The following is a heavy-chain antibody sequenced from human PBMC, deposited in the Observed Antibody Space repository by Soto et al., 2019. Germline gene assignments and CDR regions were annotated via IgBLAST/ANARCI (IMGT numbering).Heavy chain of an antibody. Sequence: QVQLQESGPGLVKPSQTLSLTCTVSGDSITSGGYYWVWIRHLPGKGLEWIGGIYPSGGTHYNPSLPNRLNIPIDTTKTQFSLKWTSVTAADTAVYYCARDNRLTVIPATVPNWMDVWGQGTTVTVSS. CDR2: IYPSGGT. V-gene: IGHV4-31*03. D-gene: IGHD3-16*01. J-gene: IGHJ6*02. CDR3: ARDNRLTVIPATVPNWMDV. CDR1: GDSITSGGYY.